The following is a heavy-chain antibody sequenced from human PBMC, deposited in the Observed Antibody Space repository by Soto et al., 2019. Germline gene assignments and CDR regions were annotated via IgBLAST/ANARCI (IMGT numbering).Heavy chain of an antibody. CDR1: GYTFTSYG. CDR3: ATASGYSYGLNWFDP. J-gene: IGHJ5*02. V-gene: IGHV1-18*01. D-gene: IGHD5-18*01. CDR2: ISAYNGNT. Sequence: AASVKVSCKASGYTFTSYGISWVRQAPGQGLEWMGWISAYNGNTNYAQKLQGRVTMTTDTSTSTAYMELRSLRSDDTAVYYCATASGYSYGLNWFDPWGQGTLVTVSS.